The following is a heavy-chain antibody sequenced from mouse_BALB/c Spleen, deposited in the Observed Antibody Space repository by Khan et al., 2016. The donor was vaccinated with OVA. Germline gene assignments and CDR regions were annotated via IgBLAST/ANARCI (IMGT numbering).Heavy chain of an antibody. CDR2: IAPANGNT. Sequence: VQLKQSGAEFVKPGASVKLSCTASGFNIKDTYIHWVKQRPEQGLEWIGRIAPANGNTEYDPKFKGKATITADTSSNTSYLQLSSLTSEDTAVYCCAQPSNDHRNFDVWGAGTTVIVSS. J-gene: IGHJ1*01. D-gene: IGHD6-1*01. V-gene: IGHV14-3*02. CDR1: GFNIKDTY. CDR3: AQPSNDHRNFDV.